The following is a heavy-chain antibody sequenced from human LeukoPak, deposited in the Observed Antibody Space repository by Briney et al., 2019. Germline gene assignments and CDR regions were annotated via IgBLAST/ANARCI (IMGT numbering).Heavy chain of an antibody. J-gene: IGHJ4*02. CDR1: GFTFSDYY. CDR3: ARELEMATFDY. Sequence: GGSLRLSCAASGFTFSDYYMSWIRKAPGKGLEWVSYISSSGSTIYYADSVKGRFTISRDNAKNSLYLQMNSLRAEDTAVYYCARELEMATFDYWGQGTLVTVSS. CDR2: ISSSGSTI. V-gene: IGHV3-11*01. D-gene: IGHD5-24*01.